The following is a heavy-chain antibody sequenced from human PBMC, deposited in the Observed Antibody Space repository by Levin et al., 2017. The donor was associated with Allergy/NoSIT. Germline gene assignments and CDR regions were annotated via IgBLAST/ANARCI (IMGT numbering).Heavy chain of an antibody. CDR2: IWYDGSNK. J-gene: IGHJ4*02. CDR3: ARDGGGSYYGDY. V-gene: IGHV3-33*01. D-gene: IGHD1-26*01. CDR1: GFTFSSYG. Sequence: QSGGSLRLSCAASGFTFSSYGMHWVRQAPGKGLEWVAVIWYDGSNKYYADSVKGRFTISRDNSKNTLYLQMNSLRAEDTAVYYCARDGGGSYYGDYWGQGTLVTVSS.